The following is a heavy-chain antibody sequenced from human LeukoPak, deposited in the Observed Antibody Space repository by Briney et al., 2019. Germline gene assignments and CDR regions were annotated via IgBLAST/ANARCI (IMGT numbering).Heavy chain of an antibody. V-gene: IGHV3-23*01. CDR2: LSASGSRT. J-gene: IGHJ5*01. CDR3: AKDWFDY. Sequence: PGGSLRLSCAASGFTFNIYAMTWVRQAPGKGLEWVSGLSASGSRTYYADSVKGRFTISRDNSKNTVYLEMSSLRAEDTAVYYCAKDWFDYWGQGTLVTVSS. CDR1: GFTFNIYA.